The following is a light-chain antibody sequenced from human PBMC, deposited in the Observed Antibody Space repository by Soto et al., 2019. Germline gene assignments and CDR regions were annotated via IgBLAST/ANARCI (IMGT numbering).Light chain of an antibody. CDR3: QHYGTSLFT. Sequence: EIVLTQSPGTLSLSPGERATLSCRASQIVSSGYLAWYQQKPGQAPRLLISGASSRATGIPDRFSGSGSGTDFTLTISRLEPEDFAVYYCQHYGTSLFTFGPGTKVEIK. J-gene: IGKJ3*01. V-gene: IGKV3-20*01. CDR2: GAS. CDR1: QIVSSGY.